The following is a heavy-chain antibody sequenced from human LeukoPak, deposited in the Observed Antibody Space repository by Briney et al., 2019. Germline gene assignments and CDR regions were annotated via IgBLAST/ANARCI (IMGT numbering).Heavy chain of an antibody. J-gene: IGHJ4*02. D-gene: IGHD3-22*01. V-gene: IGHV3-48*01. CDR1: GFTFSDYS. Sequence: GGSLRLSCAASGFTFSDYSMNWVRQAPGKGLEWASYISSSTSTIYYADSVRGRFTISRDNAKNSLYLQMNSLRAEDTAVYYCARDRAGGAYHYDSSGYYYWGQGTLVTVSS. CDR2: ISSSTSTI. CDR3: ARDRAGGAYHYDSSGYYY.